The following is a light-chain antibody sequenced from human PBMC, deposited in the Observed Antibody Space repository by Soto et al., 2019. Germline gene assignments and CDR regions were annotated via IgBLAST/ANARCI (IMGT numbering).Light chain of an antibody. Sequence: DIQMTQSPSTLSASVGDRVTITCRASQSISNCLAWYQQRPGKAPKLLIYKASSLEGGVPSRFSGSGSGTEFTLTISSLQPDEFATYYCQQYNTYSRTFGHGTKVELK. V-gene: IGKV1-5*03. CDR1: QSISNC. J-gene: IGKJ1*01. CDR2: KAS. CDR3: QQYNTYSRT.